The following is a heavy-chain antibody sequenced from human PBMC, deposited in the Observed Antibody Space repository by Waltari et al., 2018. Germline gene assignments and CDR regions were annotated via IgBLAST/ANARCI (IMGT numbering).Heavy chain of an antibody. CDR2: PYPGDSDT. CDR1: VYTFTTYH. J-gene: IGHJ4*02. V-gene: IGHV5-51*01. CDR3: ARRGGDCGGDCYYDF. Sequence: EVHLVQSGTEVKKPGESLTISCEGSVYTFTTYHIALVRQMPGKGLDCMGIPYPGDSDTRYSPSFRGHVTISADKSISTAYLQWSSLKASDTATYYCARRGGDCGGDCYYDFWGQGTLVTVSS. D-gene: IGHD2-21*02.